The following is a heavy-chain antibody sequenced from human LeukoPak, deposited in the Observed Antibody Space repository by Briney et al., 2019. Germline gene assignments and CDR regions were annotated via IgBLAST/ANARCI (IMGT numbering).Heavy chain of an antibody. D-gene: IGHD4-11*01. J-gene: IGHJ4*02. CDR3: TPDAYSNYDLVY. CDR1: GFTFSNAW. V-gene: IGHV3-15*01. Sequence: GGSLRLSCAASGFTFSNAWMSWVRQAPGKGLEWVGRIKRKTDDGTTDYAAPVKGRFTISRDDSKNTLYLQMNRLKTEDTAVYYCTPDAYSNYDLVYWGQGTLVTVSS. CDR2: IKRKTDDGTT.